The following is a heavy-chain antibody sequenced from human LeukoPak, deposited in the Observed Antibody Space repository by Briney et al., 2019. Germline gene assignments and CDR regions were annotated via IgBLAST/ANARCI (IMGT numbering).Heavy chain of an antibody. V-gene: IGHV4-61*02. CDR2: IYTSGST. Sequence: SQTLSLTCTVSGGSISSGSYYWSWIRQPAGKGLEWIGRIYTSGSTNYNPSLKSRVTISVDTSKNQFSLKLSSVTAADTAVYYCARHLIYYYDSSGSPLHWGQGTLVTVSS. J-gene: IGHJ4*02. CDR1: GGSISSGSYY. D-gene: IGHD3-22*01. CDR3: ARHLIYYYDSSGSPLH.